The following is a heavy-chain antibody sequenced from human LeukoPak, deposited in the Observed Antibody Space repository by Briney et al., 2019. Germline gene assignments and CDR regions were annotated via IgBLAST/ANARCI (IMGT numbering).Heavy chain of an antibody. Sequence: PGGSLRLSCAASGFNLSNSNMNWVRQAPGKGLEWIGEINHSGSTNYNPSLKSRVTISVDTSKNQFSLKLSSVTAADTAVYYCARHGGIAAAFWRRRAFDIWGQGTMVTVSS. D-gene: IGHD6-13*01. CDR3: ARHGGIAAAFWRRRAFDI. CDR2: INHSGST. J-gene: IGHJ3*02. V-gene: IGHV4-34*01. CDR1: GFNLSNSN.